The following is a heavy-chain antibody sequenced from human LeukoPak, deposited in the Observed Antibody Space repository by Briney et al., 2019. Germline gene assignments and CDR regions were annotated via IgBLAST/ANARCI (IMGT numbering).Heavy chain of an antibody. CDR2: IYHSGST. CDR3: ARLGRRYYGSGSYFDY. D-gene: IGHD3-10*01. Sequence: SETLSLTCTVSGYSISSGYYWGWIRQPPGKGLEWIGSIYHSGSTYYNPSLKSRVTISVDTSKNQFSLKLSSVTAADTAVYYCARLGRRYYGSGSYFDYWGQGTLVTVSS. CDR1: GYSISSGYY. V-gene: IGHV4-38-2*02. J-gene: IGHJ4*02.